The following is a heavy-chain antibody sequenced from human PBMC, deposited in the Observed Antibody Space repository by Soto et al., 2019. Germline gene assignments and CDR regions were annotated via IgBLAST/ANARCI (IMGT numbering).Heavy chain of an antibody. Sequence: GGSLRLSCVASGFTFNSYAMHWVRQAPGEGLEWVAVISYDGSNKYCADSVKGRFTISRDNSKNTLYLQMNSLRAEDTAVYYCARDGVAVAGNYYYYYGMDVWGQGTTVTVSS. CDR3: ARDGVAVAGNYYYYYGMDV. J-gene: IGHJ6*02. CDR1: GFTFNSYA. V-gene: IGHV3-30-3*01. CDR2: ISYDGSNK. D-gene: IGHD6-19*01.